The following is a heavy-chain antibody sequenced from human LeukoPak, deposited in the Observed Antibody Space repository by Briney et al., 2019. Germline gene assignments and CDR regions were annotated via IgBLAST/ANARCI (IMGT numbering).Heavy chain of an antibody. Sequence: SETLSLTCTVSAGSITTYYWRWLRQPPGKGREWFRYISYSGRNNYHPSLKSRVTISVDTSRSPFFLKWSSVTAENPAVYYCARHISGSHWFDPWGQGTLVTVSS. CDR2: ISYSGRN. D-gene: IGHD2-15*01. CDR3: ARHISGSHWFDP. J-gene: IGHJ5*02. CDR1: AGSITTYY. V-gene: IGHV4-59*08.